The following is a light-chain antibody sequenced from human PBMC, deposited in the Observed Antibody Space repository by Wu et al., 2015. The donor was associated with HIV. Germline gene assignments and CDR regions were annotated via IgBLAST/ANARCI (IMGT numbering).Light chain of an antibody. V-gene: IGKV3-15*01. CDR3: QQYNNRPQ. J-gene: IGKJ1*01. Sequence: EIVLTQSPVTLSVSPGESATLSCKASQSVNVNLAWYQQKPGQPPRLLIYGASTRAIGIPARFSGSGSGTEFTLTISSMQSEDFAVYYCQQYNNRPQFGQGTKVEIK. CDR1: QSVNVN. CDR2: GAS.